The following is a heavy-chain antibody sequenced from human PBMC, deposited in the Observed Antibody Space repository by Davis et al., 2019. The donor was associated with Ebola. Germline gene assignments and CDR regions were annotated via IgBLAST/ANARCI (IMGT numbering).Heavy chain of an antibody. CDR1: GFTFSSFP. V-gene: IGHV3-23*01. CDR3: ARDKGVVGATELFDY. CDR2: ISGSGGST. Sequence: GESLKISCAASGFTFSSFPMSWVRQAPGKGLEWVSVISGSGGSTYYADSVKGRFTISRDNSKNTLYLQMNSLRAEDTAVYYCARDKGVVGATELFDYWGQGTLVTVSS. D-gene: IGHD1-26*01. J-gene: IGHJ4*02.